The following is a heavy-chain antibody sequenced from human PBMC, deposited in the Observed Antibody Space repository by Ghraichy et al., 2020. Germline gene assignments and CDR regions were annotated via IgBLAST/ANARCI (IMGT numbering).Heavy chain of an antibody. Sequence: GESLNISCTASGFTFGDYAMSWFRQAPGKGLEWVGFIRSKAYGGTTEYAASVKGRFTILRDDSKSIAYLQMNSLKTEDTAVYYCTRDKIKNDFWSGYYGNYYFDYWGQGTLVTVSS. J-gene: IGHJ4*02. CDR3: TRDKIKNDFWSGYYGNYYFDY. D-gene: IGHD3-3*01. CDR1: GFTFGDYA. V-gene: IGHV3-49*03. CDR2: IRSKAYGGTT.